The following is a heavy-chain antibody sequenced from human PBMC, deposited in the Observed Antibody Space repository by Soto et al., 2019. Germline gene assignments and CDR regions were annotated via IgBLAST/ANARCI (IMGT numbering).Heavy chain of an antibody. Sequence: EVQLLESGGGLVQPGGSLRLSCAASGFTFSIYAMTWVRQAPGKGLEWVSALSGNSGSRFFADSVKGRFTISRDNSKNPLLLQINSLRAEDTAVYYCAKASSVSWGIFDYWGQGTLITVSS. CDR3: AKASSVSWGIFDY. D-gene: IGHD6-13*01. J-gene: IGHJ4*02. V-gene: IGHV3-23*01. CDR1: GFTFSIYA. CDR2: LSGNSGSR.